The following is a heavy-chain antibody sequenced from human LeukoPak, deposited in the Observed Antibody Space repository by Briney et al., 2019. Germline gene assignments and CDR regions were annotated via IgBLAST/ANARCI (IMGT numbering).Heavy chain of an antibody. V-gene: IGHV3-74*01. CDR2: VNGNGRST. D-gene: IGHD3-10*01. J-gene: IGHJ4*02. Sequence: GGSLRLTRAASGFTFNTYWMHWVRQAPGKGLVWVSRVNGNGRSTNYADSVKGRFTISRDTAKNTLYLQMNSLRAEDTAVYFCARGPQNSYGSGTYYDGVFDNWGQGTLVTVAS. CDR1: GFTFNTYW. CDR3: ARGPQNSYGSGTYYDGVFDN.